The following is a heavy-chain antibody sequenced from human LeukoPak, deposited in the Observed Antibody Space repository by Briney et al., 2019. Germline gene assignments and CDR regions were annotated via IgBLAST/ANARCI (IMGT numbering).Heavy chain of an antibody. CDR2: IYTSGST. V-gene: IGHV4-61*02. CDR1: GGSISRGSYY. Sequence: SETLSLTCTVSGGSISRGSYYWCWIRQSAGKGLEWIGRIYTSGSTNYNPSLKSRVTISVDTSKNQLYLKLSSVTAADTAVYYCASRSGGNLRSFDYLGQGTLVTVSS. J-gene: IGHJ4*02. D-gene: IGHD2-15*01. CDR3: ASRSGGNLRSFDY.